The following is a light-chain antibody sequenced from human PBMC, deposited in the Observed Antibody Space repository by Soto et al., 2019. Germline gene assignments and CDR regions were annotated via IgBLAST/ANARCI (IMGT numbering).Light chain of an antibody. V-gene: IGKV1-5*01. CDR2: DAS. Sequence: DIQMTQSPSTLSASVGDRVTITCRASQSISSWLAWYQQKPGKAPKLLIYDASSLERGVPSRFSGSGSGTEFTLTISSLLPDDFATYYCQQYNSYSRGTFGQGTKVEI. CDR1: QSISSW. CDR3: QQYNSYSRGT. J-gene: IGKJ1*01.